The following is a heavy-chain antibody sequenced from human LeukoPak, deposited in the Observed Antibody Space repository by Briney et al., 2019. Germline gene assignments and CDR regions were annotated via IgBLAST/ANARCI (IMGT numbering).Heavy chain of an antibody. J-gene: IGHJ6*02. CDR2: ISSSSSTI. Sequence: GGSLRLSCAASGFTFSSYSMNWVRQAPGKGLEWVSYISSSSSTIYYADSVKGRFTISRDNAKNSLYLQMNSLRAEDTAVYYCARDEDEDFDSKYYYYGMDVWGQGTTVTVSS. CDR1: GFTFSSYS. V-gene: IGHV3-48*01. CDR3: ARDEDEDFDSKYYYYGMDV. D-gene: IGHD3-9*01.